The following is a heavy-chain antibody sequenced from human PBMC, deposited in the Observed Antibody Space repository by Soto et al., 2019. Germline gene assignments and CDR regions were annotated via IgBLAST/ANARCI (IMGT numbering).Heavy chain of an antibody. D-gene: IGHD3-10*01. CDR3: AKDHLGYYGSGSPFYP. CDR2: ISYDGSNK. V-gene: IGHV3-30*18. CDR1: GFTFSSYG. Sequence: QVQLVESGGGVVQPGRSLRLSCAASGFTFSSYGMHWVRQAPGKGLEWVAVISYDGSNKYYADSVKGRFTISRDNSKNTLYLQMNSLSAEDTAGYYCAKDHLGYYGSGSPFYPWGQVTLVTVAS. J-gene: IGHJ5*02.